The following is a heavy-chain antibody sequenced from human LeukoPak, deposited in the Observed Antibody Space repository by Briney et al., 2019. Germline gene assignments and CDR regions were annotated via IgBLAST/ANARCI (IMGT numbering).Heavy chain of an antibody. Sequence: MSSETLSLTCTVSGGSISSYYWSWIRQPAGKGLERIGRIYTSGSTNYNPSLKSRVTMSVDTSKNQFSLKLSSVTAADTAVYYCARDKHHDFWSGRGYYFDYWGQGTLVTVSS. CDR1: GGSISSYY. V-gene: IGHV4-4*07. CDR2: IYTSGST. CDR3: ARDKHHDFWSGRGYYFDY. D-gene: IGHD3-3*01. J-gene: IGHJ4*02.